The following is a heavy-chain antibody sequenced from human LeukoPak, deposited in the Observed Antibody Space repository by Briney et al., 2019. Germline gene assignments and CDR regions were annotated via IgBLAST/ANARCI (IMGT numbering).Heavy chain of an antibody. V-gene: IGHV3-30*03. CDR3: GRLMGGYDSYFYGMDV. CDR2: ISYDGSNK. J-gene: IGHJ6*02. CDR1: GFTFSSFG. D-gene: IGHD5-12*01. Sequence: GESLRLSCAASGFTFSSFGMHWVRQAPGKGLEWVAVISYDGSNKCYADSVKGRFTISRDNSQNTLYLQMNSLRPEDTAVYYCGRLMGGYDSYFYGMDVWGQGTTVTVSS.